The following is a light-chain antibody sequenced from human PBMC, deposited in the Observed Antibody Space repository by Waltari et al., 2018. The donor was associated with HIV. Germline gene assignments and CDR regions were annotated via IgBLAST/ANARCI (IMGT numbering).Light chain of an antibody. Sequence: IVMTQSPVPLPVTPGEPASISCRSSQSLLHSDGYTYLDWYLQKPGQSPQLLCYLASNRASGVPDRFSGSGSGTNFTLKISRVEAEDVGVYYCMQAIQTLTFGGGTKVEI. CDR1: QSLLHSDGYTY. V-gene: IGKV2-28*01. CDR3: MQAIQTLT. CDR2: LAS. J-gene: IGKJ4*01.